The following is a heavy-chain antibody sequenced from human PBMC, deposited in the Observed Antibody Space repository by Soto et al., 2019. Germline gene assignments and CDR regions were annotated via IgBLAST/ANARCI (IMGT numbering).Heavy chain of an antibody. CDR3: AKDRRQQLVYDS. D-gene: IGHD6-13*01. V-gene: IGHV3-23*01. CDR1: GFTFSSYA. J-gene: IGHJ1*01. CDR2: INIRGGST. Sequence: PVGSLRLSCAASGFTFSSYAMSWVRQAPGRGLEWVSGINIRGGSTYYADSVKGRFTISRDDSKNMLYLQLTSLRADDTALYYCAKDRRQQLVYDSRGQGTMVTVSS.